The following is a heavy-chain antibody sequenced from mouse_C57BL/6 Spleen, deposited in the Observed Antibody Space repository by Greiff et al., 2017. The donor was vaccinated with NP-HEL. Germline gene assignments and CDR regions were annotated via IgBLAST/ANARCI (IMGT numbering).Heavy chain of an antibody. V-gene: IGHV1-61*01. Sequence: QVQLQQPGAELVRPGSSVKLSCKASGYTFTSYWMDWVKQRPGQGLEWIGNIYPSDSETHYNQKFKDKATLTVDKSSSTAYMQLSSLTSEDSAVYYCARSSGEGFAYWGQGTLVTVSA. CDR1: GYTFTSYW. D-gene: IGHD3-2*02. J-gene: IGHJ3*01. CDR2: IYPSDSET. CDR3: ARSSGEGFAY.